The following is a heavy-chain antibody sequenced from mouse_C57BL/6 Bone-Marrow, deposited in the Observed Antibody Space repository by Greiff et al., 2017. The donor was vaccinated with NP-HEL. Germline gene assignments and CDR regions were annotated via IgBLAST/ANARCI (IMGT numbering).Heavy chain of an antibody. Sequence: VEPGASVKMSCKASGYTFTDYYMNWVKQSHGKSLEWIGVINPYNGGTSYNQKFKGKATLTVDKSSSTAYMELNSLTSEDSAVYYCARGYGSRDYWGQGTTLTVSS. D-gene: IGHD1-1*01. CDR1: GYTFTDYY. J-gene: IGHJ2*01. V-gene: IGHV1-19*01. CDR3: ARGYGSRDY. CDR2: INPYNGGT.